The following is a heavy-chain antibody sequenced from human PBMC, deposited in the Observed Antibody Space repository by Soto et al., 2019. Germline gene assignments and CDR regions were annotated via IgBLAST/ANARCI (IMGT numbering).Heavy chain of an antibody. Sequence: EYSLKISCKGSGYSFTNYWISWVRQMHGKGLEWMGRIDPSDSYTNYSPSFQGHVTISRDNSKNILYLQMSRLRAEATAVYYCAKGSILHGPHYYGMDVWVPGTTVTVSS. J-gene: IGHJ6*02. CDR1: GYSFTNYW. D-gene: IGHD2-21*01. CDR3: AKGSILHGPHYYGMDV. CDR2: IDPSDSYT. V-gene: IGHV5-10-1*01.